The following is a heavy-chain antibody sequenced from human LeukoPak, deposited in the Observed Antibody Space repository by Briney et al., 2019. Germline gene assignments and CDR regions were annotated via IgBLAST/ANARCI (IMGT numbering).Heavy chain of an antibody. CDR3: AKDTGSGYYYFDY. Sequence: GGSLRLSCAASGFTFSSYAMSWVRQAPGKGLEWVSAISGSGGSTYYADSVKGRFTISRDNSQNTLSLQMNSLRAEDTAVYYCAKDTGSGYYYFDYLGQGTLVTVSS. D-gene: IGHD3-22*01. CDR1: GFTFSSYA. V-gene: IGHV3-23*01. J-gene: IGHJ4*02. CDR2: ISGSGGST.